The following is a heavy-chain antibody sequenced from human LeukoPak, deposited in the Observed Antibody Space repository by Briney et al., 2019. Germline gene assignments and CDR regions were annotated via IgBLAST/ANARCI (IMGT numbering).Heavy chain of an antibody. J-gene: IGHJ3*01. CDR1: GYTFINYY. D-gene: IGHD6-13*01. CDR2: INPSGGSP. Sequence: ASVKVSCKSSGYTFINYYIRWVRQAPGQGLEWMGIINPSGGSPTYAQKFQGRVTMTSDMSTSTAYMELSSLGSEDTAVYYCARDVAAAGSAFDFWGQGTMVTVSS. CDR3: ARDVAAAGSAFDF. V-gene: IGHV1-46*01.